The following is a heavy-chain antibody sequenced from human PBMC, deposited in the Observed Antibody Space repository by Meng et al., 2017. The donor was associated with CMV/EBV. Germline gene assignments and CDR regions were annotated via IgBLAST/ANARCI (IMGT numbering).Heavy chain of an antibody. CDR3: ASKIVPAAKEAYYYGMDV. V-gene: IGHV1-69*13. CDR2: IIPIFGTA. Sequence: SVQVSCKASGGTFSSYAISWVRQATGQGLEWMGGIIPIFGTANYAQKFQSRVTITADESTSTAYMELSSLRSEDTAVYYCASKIVPAAKEAYYYGMDVWGQGTTVTVSS. J-gene: IGHJ6*02. CDR1: GGTFSSYA. D-gene: IGHD2-2*01.